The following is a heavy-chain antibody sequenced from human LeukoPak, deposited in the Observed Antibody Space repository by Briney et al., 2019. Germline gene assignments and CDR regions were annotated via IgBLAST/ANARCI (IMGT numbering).Heavy chain of an antibody. CDR1: GFTFSSYG. Sequence: GGSLRLSCAASGFTFSSYGMHWVRQAPGKGPEWVAVISYDGSNKYYADSVKGRFTISRDNSKNTLYLQMNSLRAEDTAVYYCGTEYYYDSSGYYPLFDYWGQGTLVTVSS. CDR2: ISYDGSNK. J-gene: IGHJ4*02. D-gene: IGHD3-22*01. V-gene: IGHV3-30*03. CDR3: GTEYYYDSSGYYPLFDY.